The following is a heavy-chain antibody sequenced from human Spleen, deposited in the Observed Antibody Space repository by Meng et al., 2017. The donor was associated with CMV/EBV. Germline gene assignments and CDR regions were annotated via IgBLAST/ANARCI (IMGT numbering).Heavy chain of an antibody. J-gene: IGHJ4*02. V-gene: IGHV4-59*01. D-gene: IGHD3-3*01. CDR2: IYYSGST. CDR3: ARTTPYYDFWSGYYIRPTDLVPLEFDY. Sequence: WIRQPPGKGLEWIGYIYYSGSTNYNPSLKSRVTISVDTSKNQFSLKLSSVTAADTAVYYCARTTPYYDFWSGYYIRPTDLVPLEFDYWGQGTLVTVSS.